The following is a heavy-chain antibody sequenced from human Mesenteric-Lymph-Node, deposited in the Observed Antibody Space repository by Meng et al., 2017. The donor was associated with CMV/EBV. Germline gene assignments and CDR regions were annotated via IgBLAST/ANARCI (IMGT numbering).Heavy chain of an antibody. J-gene: IGHJ4*02. V-gene: IGHV4-31*03. CDR1: GGSISSGDYY. CDR2: IYYNGRT. Sequence: LPCTVSGGSISSGDYYWRWIRQHPGKGLEWIGNIYYNGRTNYNPSLKSRVTISVDTSKNQFSLKLNSVTAADTAVYYCASTTTRFDYWGQGSLVTVSS. D-gene: IGHD1-1*01. CDR3: ASTTTRFDY.